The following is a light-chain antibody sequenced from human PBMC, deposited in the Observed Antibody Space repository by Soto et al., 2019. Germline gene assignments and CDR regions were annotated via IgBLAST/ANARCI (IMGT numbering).Light chain of an antibody. CDR1: ERIYSAY. Sequence: VLTQSPGTVSLSRGERATLYCRASERIYSAYLGWYQQKPGQAPRLLIYGTSSRATGIPDRFSGSGSGTDFTLTISRLEPEDFAVYYCQQYGNSPITFGQGTRLEI. CDR2: GTS. V-gene: IGKV3-20*01. J-gene: IGKJ5*01. CDR3: QQYGNSPIT.